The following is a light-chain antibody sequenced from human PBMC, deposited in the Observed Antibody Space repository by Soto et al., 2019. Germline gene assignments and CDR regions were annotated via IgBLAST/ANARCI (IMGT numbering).Light chain of an antibody. CDR1: QILLDSDDGNTY. Sequence: DIVMTQTPLSLHVTPGEPASISCRASQILLDSDDGNTYLDRYLQKPGQSPQLLIYTLSYRASGATDMFSGRVSGTAVTLKISRVEAEEVGVYYCMQRIEFPLSFGGGTKVEIK. J-gene: IGKJ4*01. V-gene: IGKV2-40*01. CDR3: MQRIEFPLS. CDR2: TLS.